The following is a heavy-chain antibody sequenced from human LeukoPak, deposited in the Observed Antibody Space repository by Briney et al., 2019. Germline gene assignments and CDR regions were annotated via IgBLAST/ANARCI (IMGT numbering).Heavy chain of an antibody. CDR3: ARAKVITKEFDY. J-gene: IGHJ4*02. V-gene: IGHV1-8*01. CDR1: GYTFTSYD. Sequence: GASVKVSCKASGYTFTSYDINWVRQATGQGLEWMGWMDPNSGNTGYAQKFQGRVTMTRNTSISTAYMELSSLRSEDTAVYYCARAKVITKEFDYWGQGTLVTVSS. D-gene: IGHD3-22*01. CDR2: MDPNSGNT.